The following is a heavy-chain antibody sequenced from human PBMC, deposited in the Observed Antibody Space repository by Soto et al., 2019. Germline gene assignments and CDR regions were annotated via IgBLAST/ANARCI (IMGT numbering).Heavy chain of an antibody. CDR2: TSDDGDIQ. V-gene: IGHV3-30-3*01. CDR1: GFDFRKYA. D-gene: IGHD5-18*01. J-gene: IGHJ4*02. Sequence: TGGSLRLSCAASGFDFRKYAMHWVRQSPGKGPEWVAITSDDGDIQYYADSVKGRFTISRDNSKNTLYLQMTTLRSEDAAVYFCARAVDAAMDTLDYWGQGTLVTVSS. CDR3: ARAVDAAMDTLDY.